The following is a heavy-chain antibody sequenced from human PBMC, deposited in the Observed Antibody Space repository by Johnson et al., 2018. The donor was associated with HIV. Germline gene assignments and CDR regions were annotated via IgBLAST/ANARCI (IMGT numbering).Heavy chain of an antibody. V-gene: IGHV3-30*02. CDR2: IRYDGSNK. CDR3: AKDLVVVTARGAFDI. Sequence: VQLVESGGGVVQPGGSLRLSCAASGFTFSSYGMHWVRQAPGKGLEWVAFIRYDGSNKYFADSVKGLFTISRDNSKNTLYLQMNSLRAEDTAVYYCAKDLVVVTARGAFDIWGQGTMVTVSS. D-gene: IGHD2-21*02. CDR1: GFTFSSYG. J-gene: IGHJ3*02.